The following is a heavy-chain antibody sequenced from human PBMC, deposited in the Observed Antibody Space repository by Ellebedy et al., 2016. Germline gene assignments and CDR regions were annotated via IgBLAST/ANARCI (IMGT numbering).Heavy chain of an antibody. CDR3: AKDTSGYYGGYFDF. J-gene: IGHJ4*02. CDR1: GLPFGSKG. Sequence: GESLKISXEASGLPFGSKGMHWVRQAPGKGLEWVAAISYDGEGTDYADAVKGRFTISRDNPEDTLFLQMNSLRAEDTAVYYCAKDTSGYYGGYFDFWGQGTLVTVSS. D-gene: IGHD3-22*01. V-gene: IGHV3-30*18. CDR2: ISYDGEGT.